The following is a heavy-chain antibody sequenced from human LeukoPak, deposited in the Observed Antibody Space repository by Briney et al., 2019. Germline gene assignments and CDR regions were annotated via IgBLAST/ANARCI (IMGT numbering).Heavy chain of an antibody. CDR1: GGSISSSPYY. CDR3: TRDRGIMLTFGGVIAKGAHY. CDR2: IYYSGTT. V-gene: IGHV4-39*07. J-gene: IGHJ4*02. D-gene: IGHD3-16*02. Sequence: SETLSLTCTVSGGSISSSPYYWGWIRQPPGKGLEWIGSIYYSGTTHYSPSLESRVTISVDTSKNQFSLKLNSVTAADTALYYCTRDRGIMLTFGGVIAKGAHYWGQGTLVTVSS.